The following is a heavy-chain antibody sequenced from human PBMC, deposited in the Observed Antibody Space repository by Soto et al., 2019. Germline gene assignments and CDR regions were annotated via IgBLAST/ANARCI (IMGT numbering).Heavy chain of an antibody. CDR3: ARRRRDYGDFWTHPYYFEY. CDR2: IYYSGST. D-gene: IGHD4-17*01. V-gene: IGHV4-39*01. CDR1: GGSISSSSYD. J-gene: IGHJ4*02. Sequence: PSETLALTCTVSGGSISSSSYDWGWIRQPPGKGLEWIGSIYYSGSTYYNPSLKSRVTISVDTSKNQFSLKLSSVTAADAAVYYCARRRRDYGDFWTHPYYFEYWGQGTLVTVSS.